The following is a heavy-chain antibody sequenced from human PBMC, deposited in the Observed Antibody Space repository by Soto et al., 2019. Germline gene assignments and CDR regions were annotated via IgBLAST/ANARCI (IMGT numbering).Heavy chain of an antibody. J-gene: IGHJ3*02. CDR2: INPATGAA. V-gene: IGHV1-2*02. CDR1: GYPVTAYY. Sequence: QLHLVQSGAVVKKPGASVTVSCSASGYPVTAYYMHWVRQAPGRGLEWMGGINPATGAAKYTQTFQGRVNLTRDTSKRKGFMGLGGPDSEDTAGFYWARGGGVGVAGSAAFDMWGQGTLVTVSS. CDR3: ARGGGVGVAGSAAFDM. D-gene: IGHD3-3*01.